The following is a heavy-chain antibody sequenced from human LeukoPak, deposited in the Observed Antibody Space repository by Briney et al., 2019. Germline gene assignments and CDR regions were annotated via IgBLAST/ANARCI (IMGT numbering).Heavy chain of an antibody. D-gene: IGHD3-10*01. CDR3: ARHWDYYGAGNYYKSDY. J-gene: IGHJ4*02. CDR2: MYYSGTT. CDR1: GGSITSSSYY. Sequence: SETLSLTCTVSGGSITSSSYYWGWIRQPPGKGLEWIGSMYYSGTTYYNPSFKSRVTISVDTSRNQFSLKLRSVTAADTAVYYCARHWDYYGAGNYYKSDYWGQGTVVTVSS. V-gene: IGHV4-39*01.